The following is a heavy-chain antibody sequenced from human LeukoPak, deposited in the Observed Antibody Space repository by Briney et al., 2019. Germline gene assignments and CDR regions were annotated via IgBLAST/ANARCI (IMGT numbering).Heavy chain of an antibody. Sequence: GGSLRLSCAASGFTFSSYSMNWVRQAPGKGLEWVSSISSSNSYIYYADSVKGRFTISRDNAKNSLYLQMNSLRAEDTAVYYCARDGAYYDFWSGYYSDYYYYGMDVWGQGTTVTVSS. CDR1: GFTFSSYS. D-gene: IGHD3-3*01. CDR3: ARDGAYYDFWSGYYSDYYYYGMDV. V-gene: IGHV3-21*01. CDR2: ISSSNSYI. J-gene: IGHJ6*02.